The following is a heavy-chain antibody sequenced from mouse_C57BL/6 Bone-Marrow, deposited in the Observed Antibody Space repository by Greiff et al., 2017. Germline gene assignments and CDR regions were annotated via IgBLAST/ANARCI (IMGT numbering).Heavy chain of an antibody. CDR3: ARGEFITTVVATHYYAMDY. CDR2: ISSGGSYT. D-gene: IGHD1-1*01. Sequence: EVKLMESGGGLVKPGGSLKLSCAASGFTFSSYGMSWVRPTPDKRLEWVATISSGGSYTYYPDSVKGRFTISRDNAKNTLYLQMSSLKSEDTAMYYCARGEFITTVVATHYYAMDYWGQGTSVTVSS. V-gene: IGHV5-6*03. J-gene: IGHJ4*01. CDR1: GFTFSSYG.